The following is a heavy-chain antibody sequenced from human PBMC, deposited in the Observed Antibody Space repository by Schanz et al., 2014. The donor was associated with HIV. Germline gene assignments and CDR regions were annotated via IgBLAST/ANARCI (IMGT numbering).Heavy chain of an antibody. CDR2: ISYDGRNK. CDR1: GFTFNSYG. CDR3: AKDRNYYDNRYLGKGNYYYYYGMDV. V-gene: IGHV3-30*18. D-gene: IGHD3-22*01. Sequence: QVQLVESGGGVVQPPRSLKLSCAASGFTFNSYGMHWVRQAPGKGLEWVAVISYDGRNKLNADSVKGRFTISRDNSKNTVYLQMKSLRAEDTAVYYCAKDRNYYDNRYLGKGNYYYYYGMDVWGQGTTVTVSS. J-gene: IGHJ6*02.